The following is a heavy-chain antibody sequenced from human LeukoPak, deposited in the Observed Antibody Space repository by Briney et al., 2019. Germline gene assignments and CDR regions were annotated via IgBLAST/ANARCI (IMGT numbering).Heavy chain of an antibody. J-gene: IGHJ5*02. CDR2: VYGNAVDT. V-gene: IGHV3-23*01. CDR3: AKNGWFDT. Sequence: GWSLRLSCAASGFTLSRYTISWVRQAPGKGRAWVAGVYGNAVDTFYSASVRVRFTISKDNSKNTLYLQMNSLGAEDTGVYYCAKNGWFDTWGQGTLVTVSS. CDR1: GFTLSRYT.